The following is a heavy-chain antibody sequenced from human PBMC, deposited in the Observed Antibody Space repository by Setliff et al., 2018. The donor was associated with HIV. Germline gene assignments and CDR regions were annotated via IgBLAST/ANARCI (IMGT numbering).Heavy chain of an antibody. J-gene: IGHJ5*01. CDR2: INTDGSST. CDR3: ARGGANPSWFDS. Sequence: PGGSLRLSCTASEFTFSNYWMNWVRQAPGKGLVWVSRINTDGSSTSYADSVKGRFTISRDNAKNSLYLQMDSLRAEDTAVYYCARGGANPSWFDSWGQGTLVTVSS. CDR1: EFTFSNYW. D-gene: IGHD3-16*01. V-gene: IGHV3-74*01.